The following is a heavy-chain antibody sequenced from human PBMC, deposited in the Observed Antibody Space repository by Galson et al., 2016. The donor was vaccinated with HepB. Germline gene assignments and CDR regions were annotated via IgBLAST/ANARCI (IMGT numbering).Heavy chain of an antibody. D-gene: IGHD3-16*02. CDR1: GYNFTNYW. Sequence: QSGAEVKKPGESLKISCKASGYNFTNYWIGWVRQMPGKGLEWMGWLYPGDSDTRYSPSFQGQATFSADKSLSTTYLQWSTLKASDTAIYYCARHVVFAGSDLGDFSFYPDIWGQGTLVTVSS. CDR3: ARHVVFAGSDLGDFSFYPDI. J-gene: IGHJ4*02. CDR2: LYPGDSDT. V-gene: IGHV5-51*01.